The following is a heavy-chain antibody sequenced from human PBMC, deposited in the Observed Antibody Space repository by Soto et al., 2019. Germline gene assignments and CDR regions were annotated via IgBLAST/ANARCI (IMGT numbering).Heavy chain of an antibody. CDR2: ISWDGGST. Sequence: GSLRLSCAASGFTFDDYAMHWVRQAPGKGLEWVSLISWDGGSTYYADSVKGRFTISRDNSKNSLYLQMNSLRAEDTALYYCAKAGTSQSFNYYGMDVWGQGTTVTVSS. CDR3: AKAGTSQSFNYYGMDV. V-gene: IGHV3-43D*04. J-gene: IGHJ6*02. CDR1: GFTFDDYA. D-gene: IGHD2-2*01.